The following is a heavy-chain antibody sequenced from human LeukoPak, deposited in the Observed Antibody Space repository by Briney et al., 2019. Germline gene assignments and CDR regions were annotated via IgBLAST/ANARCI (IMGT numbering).Heavy chain of an antibody. V-gene: IGHV3-21*04. J-gene: IGHJ6*03. CDR3: AKDLRYYYGSGKDYYYMDV. CDR1: GFTFSSYS. D-gene: IGHD3-10*01. CDR2: ISSSSSYI. Sequence: GGSLRLSCAASGFTFSSYSMNWVRQAPGKGLEWVSSISSSSSYIYYADSVKGRFTISRDNSKNTLYLQMNSLRAEDTAVYYCAKDLRYYYGSGKDYYYMDVWGKGTTVTISS.